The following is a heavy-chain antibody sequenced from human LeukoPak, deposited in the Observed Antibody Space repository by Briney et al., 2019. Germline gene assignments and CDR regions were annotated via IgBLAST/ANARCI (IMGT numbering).Heavy chain of an antibody. CDR3: ARTSRTDYGDFDY. CDR2: IYYSGST. J-gene: IGHJ4*02. CDR1: GGSISSYY. Sequence: SETLSLTCTVSGGSISSYYWSWIRQPPGKGLEWIGYIYYSGSTNYNPSLKSRVTISVDTSKNQFSLKLSSVTAADTAVYYCARTSRTDYGDFDYWGQGTLVTVCS. V-gene: IGHV4-59*01. D-gene: IGHD4-17*01.